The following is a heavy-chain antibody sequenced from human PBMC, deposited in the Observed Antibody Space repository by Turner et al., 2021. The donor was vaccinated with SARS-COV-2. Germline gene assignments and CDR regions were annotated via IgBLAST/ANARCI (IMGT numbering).Heavy chain of an antibody. J-gene: IGHJ6*02. Sequence: QVQLVQSEAEVMKPGAPVKVSCQASGYAFTAYYILWVRQAPGQGLEWMGWIRANNGGTSYAHKFRGRVTMTRDTSIDTVYMDLTSLTSDDTAVYYCSRDPRPDVRGYYGMDVWGQGTTVIVS. CDR2: IRANNGGT. CDR1: GYAFTAYY. CDR3: SRDPRPDVRGYYGMDV. V-gene: IGHV1-2*07.